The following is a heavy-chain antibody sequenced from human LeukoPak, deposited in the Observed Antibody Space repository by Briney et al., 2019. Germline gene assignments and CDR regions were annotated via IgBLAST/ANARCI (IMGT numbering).Heavy chain of an antibody. CDR2: ISSSSSTI. D-gene: IGHD6-13*01. Sequence: PGGSLRLSCAASGFTFSSYSMNWVRQAPGEGLEWVSYISSSSSTIYYADSVKGRFTISRDNAKNSLYLQMNSLRAEDTAVYYCAKDLDSSSWVFDYWGQGTLVTVSS. V-gene: IGHV3-48*04. CDR3: AKDLDSSSWVFDY. J-gene: IGHJ4*02. CDR1: GFTFSSYS.